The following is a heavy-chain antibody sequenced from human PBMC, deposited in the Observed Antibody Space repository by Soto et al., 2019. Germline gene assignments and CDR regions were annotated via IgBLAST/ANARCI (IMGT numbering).Heavy chain of an antibody. CDR3: ARSFRYYYYYMDV. CDR2: IYSGGST. Sequence: PSETLSLSCAASGFIVSSNYMSWVSQAPGKGLEWVSVIYSGGSTYYADSVKGRFTISRHNSKNTLYLQMNSLRAEDTAVYYCARSFRYYYYYMDVWGKGTTVTVSS. CDR1: GFIVSSNY. V-gene: IGHV3-53*04. J-gene: IGHJ6*03.